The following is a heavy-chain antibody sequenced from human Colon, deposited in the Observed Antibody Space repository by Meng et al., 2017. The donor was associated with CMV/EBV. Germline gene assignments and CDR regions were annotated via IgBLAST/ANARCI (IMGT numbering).Heavy chain of an antibody. D-gene: IGHD6-13*01. V-gene: IGHV1-2*02. CDR1: GYTFTGYY. Sequence: SGYTFTGYYMHWVRQAPGQGLEWMGWINPNRGGTNYAQKFQGRVTMTRDTSISTAYMELSRLRSDDTAVYYCARGCGYSSSCRPLDYWGQGTLVTVSS. CDR2: INPNRGGT. CDR3: ARGCGYSSSCRPLDY. J-gene: IGHJ4*02.